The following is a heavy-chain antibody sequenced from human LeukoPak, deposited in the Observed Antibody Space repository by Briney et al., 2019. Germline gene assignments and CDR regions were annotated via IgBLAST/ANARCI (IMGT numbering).Heavy chain of an antibody. CDR1: GYTFTGYY. J-gene: IGHJ4*02. CDR3: ARVIIVVVPAASPYYFDY. D-gene: IGHD2-2*01. Sequence: ASVKVSCEASGYTFTGYYMHWVRQAPGQGLEWMGWINPNSGGTNYAQKFQGRVTMTRDTSISTAYMELSRLRSDDTAVYYCARVIIVVVPAASPYYFDYWGQGTLVTVSS. CDR2: INPNSGGT. V-gene: IGHV1-2*02.